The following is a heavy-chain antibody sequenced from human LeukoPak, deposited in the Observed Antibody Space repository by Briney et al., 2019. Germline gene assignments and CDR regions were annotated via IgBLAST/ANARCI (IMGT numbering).Heavy chain of an antibody. Sequence: SETLSLTCAVSGGSMESLNWWSWVRQHPGKGPEWIGEVFHSGATNDNPSLKSRVTMSADRSKNQFSLKLSSVTAADTAIYYCARAVGDYLRYGGYFFDSWGQGILVVVSS. D-gene: IGHD4-17*01. CDR3: ARAVGDYLRYGGYFFDS. J-gene: IGHJ4*02. CDR1: GGSMESLNW. CDR2: VFHSGAT. V-gene: IGHV4-4*02.